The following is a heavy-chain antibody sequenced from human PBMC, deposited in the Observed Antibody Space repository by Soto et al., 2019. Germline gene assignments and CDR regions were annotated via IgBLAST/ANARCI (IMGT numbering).Heavy chain of an antibody. CDR3: ARSRWFGTQVEL. CDR1: GGYFNDNY. Sequence: QVQLQQWGAGLLKPSETLSLSCAVYGGYFNDNYYTWFRQPPGKGLEWIGEISRSVTTKYSPSLKSRASISVDTAKTQVSLKVTSVPAADTAVYYCARSRWFGTQVELWGQGALVTVSS. D-gene: IGHD3-10*01. V-gene: IGHV4-34*01. J-gene: IGHJ5*02. CDR2: ISRSVTT.